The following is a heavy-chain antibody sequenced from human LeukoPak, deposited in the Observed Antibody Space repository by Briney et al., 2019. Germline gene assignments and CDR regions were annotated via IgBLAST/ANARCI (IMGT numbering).Heavy chain of an antibody. V-gene: IGHV1-2*02. CDR1: GYTFTCYY. Sequence: GASVKVSCKASGYTFTCYYMHWVRQAPGQGLEWMGWINPNSGGTNYAQKFQGRVTMTRDTSISTAYMELSRLRSDDTAVYYCARIGGVRLKDYYMDVWGKGTTVTISS. CDR2: INPNSGGT. D-gene: IGHD4-17*01. J-gene: IGHJ6*03. CDR3: ARIGGVRLKDYYMDV.